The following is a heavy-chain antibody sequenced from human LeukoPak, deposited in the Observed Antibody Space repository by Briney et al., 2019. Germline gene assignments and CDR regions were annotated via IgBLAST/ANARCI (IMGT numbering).Heavy chain of an antibody. D-gene: IGHD6-19*01. J-gene: IGHJ6*03. CDR1: GFIFSSYS. CDR3: ARGFEQWLGDRYYYMDV. V-gene: IGHV3-48*01. Sequence: PGGSLRLSCAASGFIFSSYSMNWVRQAPGKGLEWVSYISSSSSTIYYADSVKGRFTISRDNSKNTLYLQMNSLRAEDTAVYYCARGFEQWLGDRYYYMDVWGKGTTVTISS. CDR2: ISSSSSTI.